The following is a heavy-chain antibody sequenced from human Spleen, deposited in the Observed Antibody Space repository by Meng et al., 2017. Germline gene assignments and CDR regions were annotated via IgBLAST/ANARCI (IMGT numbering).Heavy chain of an antibody. Sequence: GESLKISCLTSGIIFNNKVMSWVRQAPGKGLEWVSSIDRSGITAFYADSVKGRFTISRDKSKNTVYLQMNSLRAEDTAVYSCASGGHDSSPYFDYWGQGSLVTVSS. D-gene: IGHD2-21*02. V-gene: IGHV3-23*01. CDR3: ASGGHDSSPYFDY. J-gene: IGHJ4*02. CDR2: IDRSGITA. CDR1: GIIFNNKV.